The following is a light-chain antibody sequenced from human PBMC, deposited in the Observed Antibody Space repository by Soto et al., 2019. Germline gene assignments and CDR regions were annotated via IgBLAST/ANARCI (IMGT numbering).Light chain of an antibody. V-gene: IGLV1-40*01. CDR2: GNS. Sequence: QLVLTQPPSVSGAPGQRVTIACTGSSSNIGAGYEAHWYQKLPGTAPKLLIYGNSNRPSGVPDRFSGSKSGTSASLAITGLRAEDEADYYCQSYDSSLSGWVFGGGTKLTVL. J-gene: IGLJ3*02. CDR3: QSYDSSLSGWV. CDR1: SSNIGAGYE.